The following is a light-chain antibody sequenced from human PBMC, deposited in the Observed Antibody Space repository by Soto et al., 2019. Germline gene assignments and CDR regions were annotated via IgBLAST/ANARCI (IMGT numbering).Light chain of an antibody. CDR1: ASNIGTYA. V-gene: IGLV1-44*01. Sequence: QSVLTQPPSASGAPGQRVTISCFGSASNIGTYAVNWYQQLPGTAPKLLIYSNDQRPSGVPDRFSGSKSGTSASLAISGLQSDDEADYYCAAWDDSLNGPVFGGGTKLTVL. CDR3: AAWDDSLNGPV. CDR2: SND. J-gene: IGLJ3*02.